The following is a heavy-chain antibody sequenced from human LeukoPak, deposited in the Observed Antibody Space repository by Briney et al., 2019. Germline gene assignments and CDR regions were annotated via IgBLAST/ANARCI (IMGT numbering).Heavy chain of an antibody. CDR1: GYTFTGYY. V-gene: IGHV1-2*02. CDR3: ARRSTYYDILTGYSYGFDY. Sequence: GASVKVSCEASGYTFTGYYMHWVRPAPGQGLEWMGWINPNSGGTNYAQKFQGRVTMTRDTSISTAYMELSSLRSEDTAVYYCARRSTYYDILTGYSYGFDYWGQGTLVTVSS. D-gene: IGHD3-9*01. J-gene: IGHJ4*02. CDR2: INPNSGGT.